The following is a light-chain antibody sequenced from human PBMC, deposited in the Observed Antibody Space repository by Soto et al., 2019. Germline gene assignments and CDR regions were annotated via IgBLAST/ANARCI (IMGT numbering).Light chain of an antibody. Sequence: EIVMTQSQATLSVSPGEGATLSCRASQSVSSYLAWYQQKAGQSPRLLIYGSSTRATGIPARFSGSGSGTEFTLTISSLQSEDFAVYYCQQYNKWPITFGGGTKVEIK. V-gene: IGKV3-15*01. CDR2: GSS. CDR1: QSVSSY. J-gene: IGKJ4*01. CDR3: QQYNKWPIT.